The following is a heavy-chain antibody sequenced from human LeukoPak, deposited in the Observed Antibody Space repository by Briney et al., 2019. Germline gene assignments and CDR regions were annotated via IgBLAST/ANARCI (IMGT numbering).Heavy chain of an antibody. J-gene: IGHJ4*02. V-gene: IGHV4-39*01. CDR2: IYYSGST. Sequence: SETLSLTCTVSGVSISSSSYYWGWIRQPPGKGLEWIGSIYYSGSTYYNPSLKSRVTISVDTSKNQFSLKLSSVTAADTAVYYCARHHNSSPPEYWGQGTLVTVSS. D-gene: IGHD6-13*01. CDR3: ARHHNSSPPEY. CDR1: GVSISSSSYY.